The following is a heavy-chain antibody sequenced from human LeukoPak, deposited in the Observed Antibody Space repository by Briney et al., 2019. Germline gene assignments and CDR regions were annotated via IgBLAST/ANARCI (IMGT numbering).Heavy chain of an antibody. D-gene: IGHD3-22*01. CDR1: GFTFSSYS. V-gene: IGHV3-48*02. Sequence: GGSLRLSCAAAGFTFSSYSMNWVRQAPGKGPEWISYISGRTGTMYYADFVQGRFTISRDNAKNSLYLQLNSLRDEDTAVYYCARDRSPYTTSAYYLDYWGQGTLVTVSS. CDR2: ISGRTGTM. J-gene: IGHJ4*02. CDR3: ARDRSPYTTSAYYLDY.